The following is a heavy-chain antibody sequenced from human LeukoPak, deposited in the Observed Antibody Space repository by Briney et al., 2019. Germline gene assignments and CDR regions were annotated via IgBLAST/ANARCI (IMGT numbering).Heavy chain of an antibody. Sequence: PGGSLRLSCVASGFTVNNHAMSWVRQAPGKGLEWVPVISGSDDSTYYPDSVKGRFTTSRDTSKNTLFLQMNSLRAEDTALYYCAKGGIAARLTDYWGQGTLVTVSS. V-gene: IGHV3-23*01. CDR2: ISGSDDST. D-gene: IGHD6-6*01. CDR1: GFTVNNHA. J-gene: IGHJ4*02. CDR3: AKGGIAARLTDY.